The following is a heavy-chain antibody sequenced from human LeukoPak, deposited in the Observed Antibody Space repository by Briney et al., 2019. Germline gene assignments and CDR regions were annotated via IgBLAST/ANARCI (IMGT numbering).Heavy chain of an antibody. CDR1: GYTLTELS. D-gene: IGHD6-13*01. Sequence: ASVKVSCKVSGYTLTELSMHWVRQAPGKGHEWMGGFDPEDGATIYAQKFQGRVTMTEDTSTDTAYMELSSLRSEDTAVYYCATVPAAGPYYFDYWGQGTLVTVSS. CDR3: ATVPAAGPYYFDY. V-gene: IGHV1-24*01. CDR2: FDPEDGAT. J-gene: IGHJ4*02.